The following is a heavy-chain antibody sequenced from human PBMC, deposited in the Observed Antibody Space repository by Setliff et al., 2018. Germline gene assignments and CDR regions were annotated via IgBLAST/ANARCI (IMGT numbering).Heavy chain of an antibody. J-gene: IGHJ2*01. CDR3: AKTLPTVSSYNWYFDL. Sequence: GGSLRLSCAASGLTLINNGFHWVRQAPGKGLEWVAIIWHDGTNKYYADSVKGRFDISRDSSKNTVYLQMSSLRAEDTAVYYCAKTLPTVSSYNWYFDLWGRGTLVTVSS. D-gene: IGHD4-17*01. V-gene: IGHV3-33*06. CDR1: GLTLINNG. CDR2: IWHDGTNK.